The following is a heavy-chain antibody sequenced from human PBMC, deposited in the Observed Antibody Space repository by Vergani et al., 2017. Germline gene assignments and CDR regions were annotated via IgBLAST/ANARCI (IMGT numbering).Heavy chain of an antibody. D-gene: IGHD3-3*01. CDR1: GGSISSSSYY. V-gene: IGHV4-39*07. CDR3: ATGITIFGVVDY. J-gene: IGHJ4*02. Sequence: QLQLQESGPGLVKPSETLSLTCTVSGGSISSSSYYWGWIRQPPGKGLEWIGSIYYSGSTYSNPSLKSRVTISVDTSKNQFSLKLSSVTAADTAVYYCATGITIFGVVDYWGQGTLVTVSS. CDR2: IYYSGST.